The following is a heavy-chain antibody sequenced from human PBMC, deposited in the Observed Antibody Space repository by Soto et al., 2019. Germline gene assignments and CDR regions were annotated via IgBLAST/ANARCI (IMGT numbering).Heavy chain of an antibody. CDR1: GYTFTSYY. CDR3: AREKSGYYYDSSGYPNYYYGMDV. Sequence: GASVKVSCKASGYTFTSYYMHWVRQAPGQGLEWMGIINPSGGSTSYAQKFQGRVTMTRDTSTSTVYMELSSLRSEDTAVYYCAREKSGYYYDSSGYPNYYYGMDVWGQGTTVTVSS. CDR2: INPSGGST. D-gene: IGHD3-22*01. J-gene: IGHJ6*02. V-gene: IGHV1-46*01.